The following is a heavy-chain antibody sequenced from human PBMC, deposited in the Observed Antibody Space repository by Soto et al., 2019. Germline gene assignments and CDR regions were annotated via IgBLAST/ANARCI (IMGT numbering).Heavy chain of an antibody. CDR3: ARTDSDFYGLDV. V-gene: IGHV3-13*05. D-gene: IGHD5-18*01. J-gene: IGHJ6*02. CDR1: GFTFRNYD. Sequence: EVQLVESGGGLVQPGGSLRLSCEASGFTFRNYDMHWVRQGTGKGLEWVSGISAAGDPDYADSVEGRFTISRENAQNSFFLQMNSLRAGDTAVYYCARTDSDFYGLDVWGQGTTVIVSS. CDR2: ISAAGDP.